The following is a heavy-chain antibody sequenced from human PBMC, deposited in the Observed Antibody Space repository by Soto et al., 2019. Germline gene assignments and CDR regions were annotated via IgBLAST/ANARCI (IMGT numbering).Heavy chain of an antibody. CDR1: GFTFGDSY. D-gene: IGHD2-15*01. CDR3: VRGGGGGLFDP. V-gene: IGHV3-11*06. J-gene: IGHJ5*02. CDR2: ISPGSRYP. Sequence: QVQLVESGGGLVPPGGSLRLSCAGSGFTFGDSYMSWIRQAPGKGLEWLSYISPGSRYPAYADSVKGRFTISRDNAKRSLYLQMVSLTAEGTAIYYCVRGGGGGLFDPWGQGTMVTVSS.